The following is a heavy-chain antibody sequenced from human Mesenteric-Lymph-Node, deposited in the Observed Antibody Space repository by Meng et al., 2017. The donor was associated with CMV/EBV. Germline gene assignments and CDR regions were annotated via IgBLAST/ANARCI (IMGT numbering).Heavy chain of an antibody. Sequence: ASVKVSCKASGGTFSSYGINWVRQAPGQGLEWMGWINPNTGDPNYAQKFQGRVTMTRDTSITTAYMDLSRLRYDDTAVYYCARATHISGTYTYDSWGQGTLVTVSS. CDR2: INPNTGDP. V-gene: IGHV1-2*02. J-gene: IGHJ4*02. CDR3: ARATHISGTYTYDS. CDR1: GGTFSSYG. D-gene: IGHD1-26*01.